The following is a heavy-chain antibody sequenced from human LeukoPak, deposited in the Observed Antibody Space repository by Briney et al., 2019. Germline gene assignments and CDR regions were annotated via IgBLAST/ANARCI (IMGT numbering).Heavy chain of an antibody. J-gene: IGHJ3*02. CDR2: INPSGGST. Sequence: ASVKVSCKASGYTFTSYYMHWVRQAPGQGLEWMGIINPSGGSTSYAQKFQGRVTMTRDTSTSTVYMELSSLRSEDTAVYYCARGEQYCSSTSCSTDDAFDIWGQGTMVTVSS. V-gene: IGHV1-46*01. CDR1: GYTFTSYY. D-gene: IGHD2-2*01. CDR3: ARGEQYCSSTSCSTDDAFDI.